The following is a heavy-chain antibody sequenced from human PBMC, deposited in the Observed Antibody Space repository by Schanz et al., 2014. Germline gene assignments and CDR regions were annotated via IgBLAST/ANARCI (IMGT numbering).Heavy chain of an antibody. CDR3: TRLRRADPNGFDV. J-gene: IGHJ6*02. Sequence: QVQLVQSGPEVKKPGSSVKVSCQAFGDTFSKYNIMWVRQVPGQGLEWLGRIMPLRGIGNNAWKFQDRLTITADKSMNITYMELSSLGTEDTAVYYCTRLRRADPNGFDVSGQGTTVTVS. CDR1: GDTFSKYN. V-gene: IGHV1-69*02. D-gene: IGHD6-19*01. CDR2: IMPLRGIG.